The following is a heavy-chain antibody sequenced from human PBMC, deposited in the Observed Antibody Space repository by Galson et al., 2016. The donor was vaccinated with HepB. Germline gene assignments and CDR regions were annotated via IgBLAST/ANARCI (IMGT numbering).Heavy chain of an antibody. V-gene: IGHV4-39*01. Sequence: SETLSLTCTVSGGSISSNIHYWGWIRQPPGKGLQWIGSIYYRGSTYYNPSLKSRVTISVDTSKNQFSLNLSSVTAADTAVYYCARTALRPITLFDYWGQGTLVTVSS. D-gene: IGHD3-10*01. CDR1: GGSISSNIHY. CDR2: IYYRGST. J-gene: IGHJ4*02. CDR3: ARTALRPITLFDY.